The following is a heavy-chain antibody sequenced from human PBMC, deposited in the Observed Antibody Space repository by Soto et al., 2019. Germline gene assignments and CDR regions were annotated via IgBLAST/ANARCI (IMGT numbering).Heavy chain of an antibody. V-gene: IGHV1-69*06. Sequence: QVQLVQSGAEVKKPGSSVKVSCKASGGTFSSYAISWVRQAPGQGLEWMGGIIPIFGTANYAQKFQGRGTIAADKSTSTASMELSSLRSEDTAVYYCASAPKMTTVTLIDDYYHYGMDVWGHGTTVTVSS. J-gene: IGHJ6*02. CDR1: GGTFSSYA. CDR3: ASAPKMTTVTLIDDYYHYGMDV. D-gene: IGHD4-4*01. CDR2: IIPIFGTA.